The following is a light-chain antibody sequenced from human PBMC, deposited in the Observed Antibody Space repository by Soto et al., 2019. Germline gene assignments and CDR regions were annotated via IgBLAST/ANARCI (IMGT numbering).Light chain of an antibody. CDR1: QSISSY. Sequence: DIQMTQSPSSLSASVGDRVTITCRARQSISSYLNWYQQNPGKAPKLLIYAASSLQSGVPSRFSGSGSGTDFTLTISSLQPEDFATYYCQQSYSTPYTFGQGTKLESK. CDR2: AAS. V-gene: IGKV1-39*01. CDR3: QQSYSTPYT. J-gene: IGKJ2*01.